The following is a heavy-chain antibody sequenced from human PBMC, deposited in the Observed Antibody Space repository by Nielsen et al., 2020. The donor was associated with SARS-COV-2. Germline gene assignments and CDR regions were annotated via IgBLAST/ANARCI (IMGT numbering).Heavy chain of an antibody. D-gene: IGHD2-21*01. CDR1: GFSVSSKY. CDR2: IYSSRTT. Sequence: GESLKISCAASGFSVSSKYMTWVRQAPGKGLEWVSVIYSSRTTYYADSVKGRFTISRDNSKNTLFLQMNSLRADDTAVYYCARGRRPIVRLDYYYCLDVWAKGTTVTVSS. CDR3: ARGRRPIVRLDYYYCLDV. V-gene: IGHV3-53*01. J-gene: IGHJ6*03.